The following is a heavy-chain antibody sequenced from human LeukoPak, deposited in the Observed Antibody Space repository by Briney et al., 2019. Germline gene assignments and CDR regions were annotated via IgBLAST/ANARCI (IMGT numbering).Heavy chain of an antibody. Sequence: GRSLRLSCAASGSTFDDYAMHWVRQAPGKGLEWVSGISWNSGSIGYADSVKGRFTISRDNAKNSLYLQMNSLRAEDTALYYCAKDHSSGWFYFDYWGQGTLVTVSS. CDR3: AKDHSSGWFYFDY. CDR2: ISWNSGSI. D-gene: IGHD6-19*01. V-gene: IGHV3-9*01. J-gene: IGHJ4*02. CDR1: GSTFDDYA.